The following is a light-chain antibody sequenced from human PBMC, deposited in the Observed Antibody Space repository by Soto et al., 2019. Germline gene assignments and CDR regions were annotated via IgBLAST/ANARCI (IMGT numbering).Light chain of an antibody. CDR1: SSDVGSYDF. Sequence: QSALTQPASVSGSPGQSITISCTGTSSDVGSYDFVSWYQQHPGKAPKLLIYEVSNRPSGVSARFSGSKSDNTASLTISGLQAADEADYFCSSYSSSTVRYVFGSGTKLTVL. CDR2: EVS. V-gene: IGLV2-14*01. CDR3: SSYSSSTVRYV. J-gene: IGLJ1*01.